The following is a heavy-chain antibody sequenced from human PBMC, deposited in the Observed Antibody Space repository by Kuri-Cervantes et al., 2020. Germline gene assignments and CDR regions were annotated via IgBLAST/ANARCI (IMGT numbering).Heavy chain of an antibody. CDR2: ISYDRSNK. CDR3: ARAMVAAILYGMDV. Sequence: GESLKISCAASGFTFSSYGMHWVRQAPGKGLEWVAVISYDRSNKYYADSVKGRFTISRDNSKNTLYLQMNSLRAEDTAVYYCARAMVAAILYGMDVWGQGTTVTVSS. J-gene: IGHJ6*02. D-gene: IGHD5-12*01. V-gene: IGHV3-30*03. CDR1: GFTFSSYG.